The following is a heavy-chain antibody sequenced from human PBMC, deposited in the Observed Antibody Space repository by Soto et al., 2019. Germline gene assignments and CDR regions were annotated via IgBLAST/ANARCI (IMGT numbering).Heavy chain of an antibody. CDR2: IKQDGSEK. CDR1: GFTFSSYW. CDR3: ARPYYDFWSGYYPSHFDY. J-gene: IGHJ4*02. V-gene: IGHV3-7*01. Sequence: GGSLRLSCAASGFTFSSYWMSWVRQAPGKGLEWVANIKQDGSEKYYADTVKGRFTISRDNAKNSLYLQMNSLRAEDTAVYYCARPYYDFWSGYYPSHFDYWGQGTLVTVSS. D-gene: IGHD3-3*01.